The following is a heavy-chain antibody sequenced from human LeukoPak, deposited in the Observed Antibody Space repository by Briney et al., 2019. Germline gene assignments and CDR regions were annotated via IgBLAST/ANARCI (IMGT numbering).Heavy chain of an antibody. CDR1: GGSFSGHY. CDR2: INHSGST. V-gene: IGHV4-34*01. D-gene: IGHD3-16*01. J-gene: IGHJ6*03. Sequence: PSETLSLTCAVYGGSFSGHYCSWIRQPPEKGLEWIGEINHSGSTNYNPSLKSRVTISLDTSKSQFSLKLSSVTAADTAVYYCAKDFSYDYVFIMDVWGKGTTVTVSS. CDR3: AKDFSYDYVFIMDV.